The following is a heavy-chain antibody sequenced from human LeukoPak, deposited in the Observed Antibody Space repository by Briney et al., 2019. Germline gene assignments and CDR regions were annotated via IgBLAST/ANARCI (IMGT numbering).Heavy chain of an antibody. CDR2: ISAYNGNT. CDR1: GYTFTGYY. CDR3: ARDESSGSYYFDY. J-gene: IGHJ4*02. Sequence: ASVKVSCKASGYTFTGYYMHWVRQAPGQGLEWMAWISAYNGNTKYAQKLQGRVTMTTDTSTSTAYMELRSLRSVDTAVYYCARDESSGSYYFDYWGQGTLVTVSS. V-gene: IGHV1-18*04. D-gene: IGHD1-26*01.